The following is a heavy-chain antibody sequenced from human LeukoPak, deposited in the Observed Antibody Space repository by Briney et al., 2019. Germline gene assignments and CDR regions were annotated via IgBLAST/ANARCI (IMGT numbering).Heavy chain of an antibody. CDR2: ISAYNGNT. D-gene: IGHD1-26*01. V-gene: IGHV1-18*01. J-gene: IGHJ6*02. CDR3: ARAVESGSYYYYYGMDV. Sequence: GASVKVSCKASGYTFTSYGISWVRQAPGRGLEWMGWISAYNGNTNYAQKLQGRVTMTTDTSTSTAYMELRSLRSDDTAVYYCARAVESGSYYYYYGMDVWGQGTTVTVSS. CDR1: GYTFTSYG.